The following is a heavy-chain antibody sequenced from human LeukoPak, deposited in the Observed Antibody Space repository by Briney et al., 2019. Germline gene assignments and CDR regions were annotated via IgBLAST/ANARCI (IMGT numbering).Heavy chain of an antibody. D-gene: IGHD2-21*02. CDR3: AKVAGAYSRVVVTAEY. Sequence: HPGGSLRLSCAASGFTFGSYALTWVRQAPGKGLEWVSAISGSGGSTYYADSVKGRFTISRENSKNTLYLQMNSLRAEATAVYYCAKVAGAYSRVVVTAEYWGQGTLVTVSS. V-gene: IGHV3-23*01. J-gene: IGHJ4*02. CDR2: ISGSGGST. CDR1: GFTFGSYA.